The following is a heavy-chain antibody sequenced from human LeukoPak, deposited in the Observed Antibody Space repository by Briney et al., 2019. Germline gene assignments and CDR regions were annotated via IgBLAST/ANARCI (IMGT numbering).Heavy chain of an antibody. D-gene: IGHD5-24*01. CDR2: IYSGGDT. Sequence: GGSLRLSCAVSGVTVSNNFMLWVRQAPGKGLEWVSLIYSGGDTHYADSVKGRFTISRDNSKNTLYLQMNNLRAEDTAAYYCARDPPAVAINTYGWGQGTLVTVSS. CDR3: ARDPPAVAINTYG. V-gene: IGHV3-66*01. J-gene: IGHJ4*02. CDR1: GVTVSNNF.